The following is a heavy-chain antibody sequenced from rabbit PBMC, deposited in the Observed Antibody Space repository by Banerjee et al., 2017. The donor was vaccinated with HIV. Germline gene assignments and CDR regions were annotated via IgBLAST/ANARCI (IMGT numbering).Heavy chain of an antibody. D-gene: IGHD4-2*01. CDR1: GFSFSNKYV. V-gene: IGHV1S45*01. J-gene: IGHJ4*01. CDR3: ARTISGWDDYFSL. Sequence: QEQLEESGGDLVKPEGSLTLTCTASGFSFSNKYVMCWVRQAPGKGLEWIACINTSTGNTVYANWAKGRFTISKTSSTTVTLQMTSLTAADTATYFCARTISGWDDYFSLWGQGTLVTVS. CDR2: INTSTGNT.